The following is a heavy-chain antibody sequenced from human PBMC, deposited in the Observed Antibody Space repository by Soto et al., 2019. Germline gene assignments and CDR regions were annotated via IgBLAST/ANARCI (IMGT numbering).Heavy chain of an antibody. D-gene: IGHD2-15*01. Sequence: SETLSLTCAVYGGSFSGYYWSWIRQPPGKGLEWIGEINHGGSTNYNPSLKSRVTISVDTSKNQFSLKLSSVTAADTAVYYCARGLNRCLGGSCSYYFDYWGQGTLVTVSS. J-gene: IGHJ4*02. CDR3: ARGLNRCLGGSCSYYFDY. V-gene: IGHV4-34*01. CDR2: INHGGST. CDR1: GGSFSGYY.